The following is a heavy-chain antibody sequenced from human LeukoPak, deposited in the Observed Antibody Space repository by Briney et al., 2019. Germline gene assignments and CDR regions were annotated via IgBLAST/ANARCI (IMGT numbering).Heavy chain of an antibody. CDR3: AKDLNRGAIFQDGSGGPY. Sequence: GGSLRLSCAASGFTFSSYGMHWVRQAPGKGLEWVAFIRYDGSNKYYADSVKGRFTISRDNSKNTLYLQMNSLRAEDTAVYYCAKDLNRGAIFQDGSGGPYWGQGTLVTVSS. D-gene: IGHD3-10*01. V-gene: IGHV3-30*02. CDR1: GFTFSSYG. CDR2: IRYDGSNK. J-gene: IGHJ4*02.